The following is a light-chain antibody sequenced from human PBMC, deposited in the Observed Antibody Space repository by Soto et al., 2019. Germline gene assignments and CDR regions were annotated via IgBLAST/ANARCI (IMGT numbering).Light chain of an antibody. J-gene: IGLJ2*01. CDR1: SSNIGAGFD. CDR2: AIT. CDR3: QSFDSSLSDVV. Sequence: QSVLTQPPSVSGAPGQRVTISCTGSSSNIGAGFDVHWYQQLPGTAPKLLIYAITSRSSGVPDRFSGSKSGTSASLAITGLRAEDEAVYYCQSFDSSLSDVVFGGGTKLTVL. V-gene: IGLV1-40*01.